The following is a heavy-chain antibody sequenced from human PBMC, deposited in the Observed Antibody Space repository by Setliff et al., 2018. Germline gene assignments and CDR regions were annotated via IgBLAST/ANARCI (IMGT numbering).Heavy chain of an antibody. CDR1: GFTFSSYS. V-gene: IGHV3-48*01. CDR2: MSSSSSTI. D-gene: IGHD2-2*01. Sequence: GGSLRLSCAASGFTFSSYSMNWVRQAPGKGLEWVSYMSSSSSTIYYADSVKGRFTISRDNAKTSLYLQMNSLRAEDTDVYYCARVTKPAAISYYYYMDVWGKGTTVTVSS. J-gene: IGHJ6*03. CDR3: ARVTKPAAISYYYYMDV.